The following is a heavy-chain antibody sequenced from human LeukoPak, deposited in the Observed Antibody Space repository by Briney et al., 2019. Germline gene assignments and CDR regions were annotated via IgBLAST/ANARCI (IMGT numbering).Heavy chain of an antibody. V-gene: IGHV1-69*04. CDR2: IIPILGIA. CDR1: GGTFSSYA. J-gene: IGHJ4*02. CDR3: ARAYDSSGYYSDGSYFDY. D-gene: IGHD3-22*01. Sequence: SVKVSCKASGGTFSSYAISWVRQAPGQGLEWMGRIIPILGIANYAQKFQGRVTITADKSTSTAYMELSSLRSEDTAVYYCARAYDSSGYYSDGSYFDYWGQGTPVTVSS.